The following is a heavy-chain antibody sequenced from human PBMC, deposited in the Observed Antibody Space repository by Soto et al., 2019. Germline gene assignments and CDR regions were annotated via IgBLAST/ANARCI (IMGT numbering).Heavy chain of an antibody. CDR1: GFTFSGYT. CDR3: AKRYYGSGKVDY. CDR2: ITNNGGST. J-gene: IGHJ4*02. Sequence: EVHLLESGGGLVQPGGSLRLSCAASGFTFSGYTMNWVRQAPGKGLEWVSAITNNGGSTYYADSVKGRFTISRDNSKSTLFLQMNTLRAEDTAIYYCAKRYYGSGKVDYWGQGTLVTVSS. V-gene: IGHV3-23*01. D-gene: IGHD3-10*01.